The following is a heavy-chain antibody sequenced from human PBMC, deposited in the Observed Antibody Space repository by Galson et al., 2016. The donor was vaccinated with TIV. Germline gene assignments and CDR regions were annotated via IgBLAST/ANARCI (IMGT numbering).Heavy chain of an antibody. J-gene: IGHJ4*02. CDR2: IYWDDDK. CDR1: GVSLNTRGVG. CDR3: AHANLQWLIQAFDF. Sequence: PALVKPTQTLTLTCTFSGVSLNTRGVGVGWIRQPPGKALEWLALIYWDDDKRYSPSLKNRLTIPKDTSKNQVVLTMTNMDPVDTATYYCAHANLQWLIQAFDFWGQGTLVTVSS. V-gene: IGHV2-5*02. D-gene: IGHD6-19*01.